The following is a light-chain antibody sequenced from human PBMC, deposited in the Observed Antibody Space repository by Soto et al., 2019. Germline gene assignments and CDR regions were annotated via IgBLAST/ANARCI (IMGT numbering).Light chain of an antibody. CDR2: GAS. Sequence: EIVMTQSPATLSVSPGERATLSCRASQTVSSNLAWYQQKPGQAPRLLMYGASTRATDIPDRFSGSGSGTDFTLTISRLEPEDFAVYYCQQHGRSPPFTFGQGTKLEIK. CDR3: QQHGRSPPFT. V-gene: IGKV3-20*01. J-gene: IGKJ2*01. CDR1: QTVSSN.